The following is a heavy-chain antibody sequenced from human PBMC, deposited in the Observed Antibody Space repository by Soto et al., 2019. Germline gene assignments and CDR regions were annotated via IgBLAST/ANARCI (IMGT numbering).Heavy chain of an antibody. D-gene: IGHD5-12*01. CDR1: GGSISSYY. CDR2: IYYSGST. V-gene: IGHV4-59*01. CDR3: ARGKEMATIRSPYYFDY. Sequence: SETLSLTCTVSGGSISSYYWSWIRQPPGKGLEWIGYIYYSGSTNYNPSLKSRVTISVDTSKDQFSLKLSSVTAADTAVYYCARGKEMATIRSPYYFDYWGQGTLVTVSS. J-gene: IGHJ4*02.